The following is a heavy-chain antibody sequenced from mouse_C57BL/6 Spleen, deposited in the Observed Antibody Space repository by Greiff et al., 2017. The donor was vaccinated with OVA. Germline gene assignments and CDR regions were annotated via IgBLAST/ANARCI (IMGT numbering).Heavy chain of an antibody. CDR3: ARDSNYAMDY. J-gene: IGHJ4*01. V-gene: IGHV5-16*01. CDR2: INYDGSST. D-gene: IGHD1-1*01. CDR1: GFTFSDYY. Sequence: EVQLVESEGGLVQPGRSMKLSCTASGFTFSDYYMAWVRQVPEKGLEWVANINYDGSSTYYLDSLKSRFIISRDNAKNILYLQMSSLKSEDTATYYCARDSNYAMDYWGQGTSVTVSS.